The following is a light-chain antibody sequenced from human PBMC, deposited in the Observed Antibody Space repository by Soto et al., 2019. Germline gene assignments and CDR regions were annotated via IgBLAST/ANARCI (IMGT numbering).Light chain of an antibody. CDR1: SSNIGAGYD. CDR3: QSYDSSLSGYV. J-gene: IGLJ1*01. V-gene: IGLV1-40*01. CDR2: GNT. Sequence: QSVLTQPPSVSGAPGRRVTISCTGSSSNIGAGYDVHWYQQLPGTAPKLLIYGNTNRPSGVPDRFSGSKSDTSASLAITGLQAEDEADYYCQSYDSSLSGYVFGSGTKVTV.